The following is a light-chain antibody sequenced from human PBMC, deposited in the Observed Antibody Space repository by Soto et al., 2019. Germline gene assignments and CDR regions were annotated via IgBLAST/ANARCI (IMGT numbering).Light chain of an antibody. CDR1: SSDVGRYNY. CDR2: EVS. V-gene: IGLV2-14*01. Sequence: QSALTQPASVAGSPGQSITISCTGTSSDVGRYNYVSWYQQHPGKAHKLMIYEVSSRPSGVSNRFSGSKSGNTASLTISGLHSEDEADYYCSSYTSSSAYGFGTGTKVTVL. CDR3: SSYTSSSAYG. J-gene: IGLJ1*01.